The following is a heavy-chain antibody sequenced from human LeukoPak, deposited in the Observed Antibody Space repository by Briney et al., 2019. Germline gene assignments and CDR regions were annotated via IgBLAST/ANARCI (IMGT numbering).Heavy chain of an antibody. CDR2: ITSSSSTI. J-gene: IGHJ6*02. Sequence: PGGSLRLSCAASGFTFSSYSMNWVRQAPGKGLEWVSYITSSSSTIQYADSAKGRFTVSRDNAKNSLYLQMNSLRAEDTAVYYCARDNEAAAGPTGYGMDVWGQGTTVTVSS. D-gene: IGHD6-13*01. V-gene: IGHV3-48*01. CDR1: GFTFSSYS. CDR3: ARDNEAAAGPTGYGMDV.